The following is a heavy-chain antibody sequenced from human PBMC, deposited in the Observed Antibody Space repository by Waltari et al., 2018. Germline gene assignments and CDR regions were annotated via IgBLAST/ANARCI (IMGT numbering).Heavy chain of an antibody. CDR2: IYYSGST. Sequence: WGWIRQPPGKGLEWIGSIYYSGSTYYNPSLKSRVTISVDTSKNQFSLKLSSVTAADTAVYYCARALGQQQLVNSEYFQHWGQGTLVTVSS. CDR3: ARALGQQQLVNSEYFQH. J-gene: IGHJ1*01. V-gene: IGHV4-39*07. D-gene: IGHD6-13*01.